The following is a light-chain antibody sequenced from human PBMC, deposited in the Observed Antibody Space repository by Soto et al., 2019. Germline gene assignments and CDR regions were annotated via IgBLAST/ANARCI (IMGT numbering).Light chain of an antibody. CDR1: QGIRND. CDR3: RQYNSYRA. Sequence: IQMTQSPSSLSASVGDRVTITCRASQGIRNDLGWCQQKPGKAPNLLIYTASTLQTGVPSRFSGSGFGTEFTLTISSLQPDDFATYYCRQYNSYRAFGQGTKVDIK. CDR2: TAS. V-gene: IGKV1-17*01. J-gene: IGKJ1*01.